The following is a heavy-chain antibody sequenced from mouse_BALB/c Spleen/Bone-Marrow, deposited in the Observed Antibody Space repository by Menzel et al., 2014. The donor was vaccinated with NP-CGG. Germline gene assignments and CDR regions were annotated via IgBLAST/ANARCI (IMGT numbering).Heavy chain of an antibody. CDR1: GYTFTNYW. D-gene: IGHD3-2*01. CDR3: AIRGDISGYGFAY. J-gene: IGHJ3*01. CDR2: IYPGGGYT. V-gene: IGHV1-63*02. Sequence: VQLQQSGAELVRPGTSVKMSCKAAGYTFTNYWIGWIKQRPGHGLEWIGVIYPGGGYTNYNEKFQGKATLTADTSSSTAYMQLSSLTSEDSAIFYCAIRGDISGYGFAYWGQGTLVTVSA.